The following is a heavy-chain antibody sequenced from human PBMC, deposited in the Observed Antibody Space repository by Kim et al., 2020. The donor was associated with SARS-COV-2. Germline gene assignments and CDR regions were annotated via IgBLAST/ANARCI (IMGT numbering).Heavy chain of an antibody. CDR1: GGSISSYY. V-gene: IGHV4-59*01. CDR3: AREVPPIDY. J-gene: IGHJ4*02. CDR2: IYYSGST. Sequence: SETLSLTCTVSGGSISSYYWSWIRQPPGKGLEWIGYIYYSGSTNYNPSLKSRVTISVDTSKNQFSLKLSSVTAADTAVYYCAREVPPIDYWGQGTLVTVSS.